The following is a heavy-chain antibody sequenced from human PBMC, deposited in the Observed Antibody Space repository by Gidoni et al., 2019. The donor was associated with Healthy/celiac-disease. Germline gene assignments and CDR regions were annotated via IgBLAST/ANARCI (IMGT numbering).Heavy chain of an antibody. CDR3: ARGRPWPGLTRGGRFDY. Sequence: EVQLVESGGGLVQPGGSLRLSCAASGFTFSSYSMNWVRQAPGKGLEWVSYISSSSSTIYYADSVKGRFTISRDNAKNSLYLQMNSLRDEDTAVYYCARGRPWPGLTRGGRFDYWGQGTLVTVSS. V-gene: IGHV3-48*02. J-gene: IGHJ4*02. CDR2: ISSSSSTI. D-gene: IGHD4-17*01. CDR1: GFTFSSYS.